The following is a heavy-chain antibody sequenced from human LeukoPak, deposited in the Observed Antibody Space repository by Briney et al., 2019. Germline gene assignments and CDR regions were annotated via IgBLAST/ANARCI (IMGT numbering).Heavy chain of an antibody. J-gene: IGHJ6*04. CDR2: ISSSSSYI. CDR3: AREVYCSSTSCPLDV. V-gene: IGHV3-21*01. CDR1: GFTFSSYS. Sequence: PGGSLRLSCAASGFTFSSYSMNWVRQAPGKGLEWVSSISSSSSYIYYADSVKGRFTISRDNAKNSLYLQMNSLRAEDTAVYYCAREVYCSSTSCPLDVWGKGTTVTVSS. D-gene: IGHD2-2*01.